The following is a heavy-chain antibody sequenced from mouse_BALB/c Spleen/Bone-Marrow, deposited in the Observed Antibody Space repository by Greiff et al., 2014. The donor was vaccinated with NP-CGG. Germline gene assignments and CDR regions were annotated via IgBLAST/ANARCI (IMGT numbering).Heavy chain of an antibody. CDR2: ISNGGGST. V-gene: IGHV5-12-2*01. J-gene: IGHJ3*01. Sequence: EVQLQQSGGGLVQPGGSLKLSCAASGFTFSSYTMSWVRQTPEKRLDWVAYISNGGGSTYYPDTVKGRITISRDNAKNTLYLQMSSLKSEDTAMYYCARGNGFAYWGQGTLVTVSA. CDR1: GFTFSSYT. CDR3: ARGNGFAY.